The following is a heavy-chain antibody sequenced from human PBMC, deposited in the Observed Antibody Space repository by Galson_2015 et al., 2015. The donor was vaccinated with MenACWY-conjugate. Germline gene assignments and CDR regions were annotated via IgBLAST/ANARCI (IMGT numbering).Heavy chain of an antibody. Sequence: SLRLSCAASGFTFTNYWMHWVRQPPGKGLEWISYIKADGSFSNYADSVKGRFTISTDNAKNMVYQQMDGLGDEDTAVYFCARDNNWSFDSWGQGTLVTVSS. V-gene: IGHV3-74*01. D-gene: IGHD1-1*01. CDR3: ARDNNWSFDS. J-gene: IGHJ4*02. CDR1: GFTFTNYW. CDR2: IKADGSFS.